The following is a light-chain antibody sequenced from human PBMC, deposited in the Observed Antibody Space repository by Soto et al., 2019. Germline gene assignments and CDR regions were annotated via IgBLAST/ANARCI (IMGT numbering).Light chain of an antibody. Sequence: QTSLTQPPSVSGSPGQSFTISCTGTISDVGGYNYVSWYQQHPGKAPKLMIYEVSNRPSGVSNRFSGYKSGNTASLTISGLQAEDEADYYCSSYTSSSTYVFGTGTTVTV. CDR2: EVS. V-gene: IGLV2-14*01. CDR3: SSYTSSSTYV. CDR1: ISDVGGYNY. J-gene: IGLJ1*01.